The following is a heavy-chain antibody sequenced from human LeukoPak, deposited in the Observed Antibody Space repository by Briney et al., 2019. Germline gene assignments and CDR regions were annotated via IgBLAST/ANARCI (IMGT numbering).Heavy chain of an antibody. CDR2: IYYSGST. Sequence: SETLSLTCTVTGGSIRSYYWSWVRQPPGKGLEWIGYIYYSGSTNYNPSLKSRVTILVDTSKNQFSLKLSSVTAADTAVYYCARRYSSGRYGQWEYWGQGTLVTVSS. V-gene: IGHV4-59*01. J-gene: IGHJ4*02. CDR1: GGSIRSYY. D-gene: IGHD6-19*01. CDR3: ARRYSSGRYGQWEY.